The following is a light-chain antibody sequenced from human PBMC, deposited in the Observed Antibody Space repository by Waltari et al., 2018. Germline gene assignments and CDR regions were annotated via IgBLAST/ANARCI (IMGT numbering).Light chain of an antibody. Sequence: QSALTQPASVSGSPGQSVTIFCAGTSKDVGGYNSVSWYQEHPSQAPRVIIYDVRDRPSGVSDRFSGSKSGNTASLTISVLQAEDEADYYCSSQSSNDVVLFGGGTKLTVL. J-gene: IGLJ2*01. CDR2: DVR. CDR3: SSQSSNDVVL. V-gene: IGLV2-14*01. CDR1: SKDVGGYNS.